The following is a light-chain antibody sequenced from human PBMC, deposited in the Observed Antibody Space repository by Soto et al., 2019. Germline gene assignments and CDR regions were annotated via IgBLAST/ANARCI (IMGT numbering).Light chain of an antibody. V-gene: IGLV4-69*01. CDR2: VNSDGSH. CDR3: QTWSTRKGVV. Sequence: QLVLTQSPSASASLGASVKLTCTLSSGHSSSAIAWHQQQPEKGPRYLMKVNSDGSHNKGDGIPDRFSGSSSGAERYLTISSLQSEDEADYYCQTWSTRKGVVFGGGTKLTVL. J-gene: IGLJ2*01. CDR1: SGHSSSA.